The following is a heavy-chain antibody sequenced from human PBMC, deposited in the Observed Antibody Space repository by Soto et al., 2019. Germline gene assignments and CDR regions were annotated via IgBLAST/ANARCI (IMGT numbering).Heavy chain of an antibody. V-gene: IGHV4-59*01. CDR3: ARGSWELPDYYYGMDV. Sequence: SETLSLTCTVSCGSISSYYWSWIRQPPGKGLEWIGYIYYSGSTNYNPSLKSRVTISVDTSKNQFSLKLSSVTAADTAVYYCARGSWELPDYYYGMDVWGQGTTVTVSS. CDR2: IYYSGST. J-gene: IGHJ6*02. D-gene: IGHD1-26*01. CDR1: CGSISSYY.